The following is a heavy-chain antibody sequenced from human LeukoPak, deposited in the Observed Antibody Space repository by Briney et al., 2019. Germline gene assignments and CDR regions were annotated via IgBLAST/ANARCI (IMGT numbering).Heavy chain of an antibody. D-gene: IGHD5-18*01. Sequence: RGSLRLSCAASGFTFSSYWMSWVRQAPGKGLEWVANIKQDGSEKYYVDSVKGRFTISRDNAKNSLYLQMNSLRAEDTAVYYCASLTEKLWYSHFDLWGRGTLVTVSS. V-gene: IGHV3-7*03. CDR3: ASLTEKLWYSHFDL. CDR1: GFTFSSYW. J-gene: IGHJ2*01. CDR2: IKQDGSEK.